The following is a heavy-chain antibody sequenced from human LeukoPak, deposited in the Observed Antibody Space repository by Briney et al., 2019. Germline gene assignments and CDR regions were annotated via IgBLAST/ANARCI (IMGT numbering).Heavy chain of an antibody. Sequence: SETLSLTCAVYGGSFSGYYWSWIRQPPGKGLEWIGYIYYSGSTYYNPSLKRRVTISLDTPKNQFSLTLSSVTAADTAVYYCARESFGDEINYYYGMDVWGQGTTVTVSS. CDR1: GGSFSGYY. CDR3: ARESFGDEINYYYGMDV. V-gene: IGHV4-34*09. J-gene: IGHJ6*02. CDR2: IYYSGST. D-gene: IGHD3-10*01.